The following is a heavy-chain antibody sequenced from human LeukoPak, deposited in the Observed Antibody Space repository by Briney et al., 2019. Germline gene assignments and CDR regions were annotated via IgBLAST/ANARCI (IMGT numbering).Heavy chain of an antibody. V-gene: IGHV1-69*13. Sequence: ASVKVSCKASGGTFSSYAISWVRQAPGQGLEWMGGIIPIFGTANYAQKFQGRVTITADESTSTAYMELGSLRSEDTAVYYCARVSRNQRKNRGVVDYWGQGTLVTVSS. D-gene: IGHD1-14*01. J-gene: IGHJ4*02. CDR1: GGTFSSYA. CDR3: ARVSRNQRKNRGVVDY. CDR2: IIPIFGTA.